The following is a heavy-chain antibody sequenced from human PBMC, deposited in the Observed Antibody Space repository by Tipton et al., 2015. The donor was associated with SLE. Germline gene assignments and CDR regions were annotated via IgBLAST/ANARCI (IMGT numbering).Heavy chain of an antibody. CDR1: GFTVSSNY. J-gene: IGHJ4*02. D-gene: IGHD1-7*01. V-gene: IGHV3-53*01. Sequence: SLRLSCAASGFTVSSNYMNWVRPAPGKGLEWVSVIYSGGSTYYADSVKGRFTISRDNSKNTLYPQMNSLRAEDTAVYYCARVDWNYAFDYWGQGTLVTVSS. CDR3: ARVDWNYAFDY. CDR2: IYSGGST.